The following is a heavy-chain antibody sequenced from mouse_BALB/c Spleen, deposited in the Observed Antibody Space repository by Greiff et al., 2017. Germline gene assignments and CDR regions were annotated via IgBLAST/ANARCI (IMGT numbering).Heavy chain of an antibody. CDR1: GFDFSRYW. CDR2: INPDSSTI. D-gene: IGHD2-5*01. V-gene: IGHV4-1*02. J-gene: IGHJ4*01. Sequence: VQLQQSGGGLVQPGGSLKLSCAASGFDFSRYWMSWVRQAPGKGLEWIGEINPDSSTINYTPSLKDKFIISRDNAKNTLYLQMSKVRSEDTALYYCARRSNSLRVFYAMDYWGQGTSVTVSS. CDR3: ARRSNSLRVFYAMDY.